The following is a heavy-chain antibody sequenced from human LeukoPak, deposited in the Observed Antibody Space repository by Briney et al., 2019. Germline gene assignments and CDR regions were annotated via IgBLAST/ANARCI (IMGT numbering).Heavy chain of an antibody. Sequence: GGSLRLSCTAPGFTFSSYTMNWVRQAPGKGLEWVASISSTSNHINYVDSVKGRFTVSRDNADFSLFLHMDSLRTEDSGIYYCARPSAVAGSPYYYAYMDVWGKGTTVTVSS. V-gene: IGHV3-21*04. CDR1: GFTFSSYT. CDR3: ARPSAVAGSPYYYAYMDV. J-gene: IGHJ6*03. D-gene: IGHD6-19*01. CDR2: ISSTSNHI.